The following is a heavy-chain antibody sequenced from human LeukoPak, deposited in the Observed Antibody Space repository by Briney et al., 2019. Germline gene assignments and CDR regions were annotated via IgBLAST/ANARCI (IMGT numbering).Heavy chain of an antibody. CDR2: IRYDGSSK. CDR1: GFTFSSYG. D-gene: IGHD6-19*01. Sequence: GGSLRLSCAASGFTFSSYGMHWVRQAPGKGLEWVSFIRYDGSSKYYADSVKGRFTISRDNSKNTLYLQMKSLRAEDTAVYYCAEGQWPIDYWGQGTLVTVSS. J-gene: IGHJ4*02. CDR3: AEGQWPIDY. V-gene: IGHV3-30*02.